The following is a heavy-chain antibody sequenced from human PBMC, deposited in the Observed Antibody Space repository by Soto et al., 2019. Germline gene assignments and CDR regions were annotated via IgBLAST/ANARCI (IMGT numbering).Heavy chain of an antibody. CDR1: GCSISSSTW. CDR2: IYHSGST. CDR3: ATISTGLGYYFDD. V-gene: IGHV4-4*02. J-gene: IGHJ4*02. D-gene: IGHD2-2*01. Sequence: EPLSRTYSVSGCSISSSTWLSWVRQPPGKWLEWIGEIYHSGSTNYNPSLKSRVTISVDKSKNQFSLKLSSVTAADTAVYYCATISTGLGYYFDDWGQGALVTVSS.